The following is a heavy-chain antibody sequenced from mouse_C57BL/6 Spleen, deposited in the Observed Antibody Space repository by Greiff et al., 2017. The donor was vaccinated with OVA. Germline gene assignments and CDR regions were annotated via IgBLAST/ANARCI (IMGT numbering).Heavy chain of an antibody. J-gene: IGHJ4*01. CDR1: GYAFRSSW. D-gene: IGHD1-1*01. V-gene: IGHV1-82*01. CDR3: AREEDYGTVY. CDR2: IYTGDGDT. Sequence: VQLQQSGPELVKPGASVKISCKASGYAFRSSWMNWVKQRPGKGLEWIGRIYTGDGDTNYNQKFKGKATLTEDKSSSTAYMQLRSLTSEDSAVDCCAREEDYGTVYWGQGTSVTVSA.